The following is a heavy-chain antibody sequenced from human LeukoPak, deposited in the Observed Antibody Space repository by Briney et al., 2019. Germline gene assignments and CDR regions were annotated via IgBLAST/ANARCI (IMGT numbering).Heavy chain of an antibody. J-gene: IGHJ4*02. D-gene: IGHD2-21*01. CDR1: GGSISSYY. CDR3: ARGPFPDY. Sequence: SETLSHTCTVSGGSISSYYWSWIRQPPGKGLEWIGYIYYSGSTNYNPSLKSRVTISVDTSKNQFSLKLSSVAAADTAVYYCARGPFPDYWGQGTLVTVSS. V-gene: IGHV4-59*01. CDR2: IYYSGST.